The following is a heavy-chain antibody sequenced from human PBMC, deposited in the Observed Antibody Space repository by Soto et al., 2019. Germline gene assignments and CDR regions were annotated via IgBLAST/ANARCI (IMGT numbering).Heavy chain of an antibody. CDR1: GGSISSGGYY. CDR2: IYYSGST. V-gene: IGHV4-31*03. D-gene: IGHD2-2*01. Sequence: SETLSLTCTVSGGSISSGGYYWSWIRQHPGKGLEWIGYIYYSGSTYYNPSLKSRVTISVDTSKNQFSLKLSSVTAADTAVYYCARTNPKKYCSSTSCYAGPPSYYMDVWGKGTTVTVSS. CDR3: ARTNPKKYCSSTSCYAGPPSYYMDV. J-gene: IGHJ6*03.